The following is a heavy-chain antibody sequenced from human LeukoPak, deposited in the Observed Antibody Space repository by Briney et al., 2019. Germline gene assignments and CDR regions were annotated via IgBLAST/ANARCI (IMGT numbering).Heavy chain of an antibody. Sequence: PGGSLRLSCAASGFTFSSYEMNWVRRAPGKGVEWVSAISGSGGNTYYADSVKGRFTISRDNSKNTLYLQMNSLRAEDTAIYYCAKKRGMQLWQYYFDYWGQGTLVTVSS. J-gene: IGHJ4*02. D-gene: IGHD5-18*01. CDR2: ISGSGGNT. CDR3: AKKRGMQLWQYYFDY. V-gene: IGHV3-23*01. CDR1: GFTFSSYE.